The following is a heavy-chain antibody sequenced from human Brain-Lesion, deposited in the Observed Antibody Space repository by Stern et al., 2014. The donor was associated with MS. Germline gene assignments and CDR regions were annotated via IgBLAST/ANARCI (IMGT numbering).Heavy chain of an antibody. Sequence: VQLVESGPGLVKPSQTLSLTCTVSGGSISSGGYYWSWIRQHPGKGLEWNGYIHYSWSPYYNSALKSRVTISRDTSKNQFSLNLNSVTAADTAVYYCARVGVYVQTGWFDPWGQGALVTVSS. V-gene: IGHV4-31*03. CDR3: ARVGVYVQTGWFDP. D-gene: IGHD2-8*01. J-gene: IGHJ5*02. CDR2: IHYSWSP. CDR1: GGSISSGGYY.